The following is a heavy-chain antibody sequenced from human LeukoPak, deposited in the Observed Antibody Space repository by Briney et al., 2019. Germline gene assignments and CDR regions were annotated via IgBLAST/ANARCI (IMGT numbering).Heavy chain of an antibody. J-gene: IGHJ4*02. CDR2: ISSSSSYT. CDR3: ARGGKGDILTGHFDY. V-gene: IGHV3-11*06. CDR1: AFTFSDYY. Sequence: GGSLRLSCAASAFTFSDYYMSWIRQAPGKGLEWVSYISSSSSYTNYADSVKGRFTISRDNAKNSLYLQMNSLRAEDTAVYYCARGGKGDILTGHFDYWGQGTLVTVSS. D-gene: IGHD3-9*01.